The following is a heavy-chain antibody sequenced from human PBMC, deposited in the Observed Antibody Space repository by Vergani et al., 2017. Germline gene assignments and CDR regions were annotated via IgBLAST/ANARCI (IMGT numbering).Heavy chain of an antibody. D-gene: IGHD3-3*01. CDR2: IDWDDDK. CDR1: GFSLSTSGMR. J-gene: IGHJ4*02. V-gene: IGHV2-70*04. Sequence: QVTLKESGPALVKPTQTLTLTCTFSGFSLSTSGMRVSWIRQPPGKALEWLARIDWDDDKFYSTSLKTRLTITKDTSKTQVVLTMTNMDPVDTATYYCARASYDFWSGHSLDYWGQGTLVTVSS. CDR3: ARASYDFWSGHSLDY.